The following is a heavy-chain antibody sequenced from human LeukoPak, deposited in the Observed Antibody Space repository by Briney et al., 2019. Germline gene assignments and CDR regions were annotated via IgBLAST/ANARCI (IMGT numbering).Heavy chain of an antibody. D-gene: IGHD6-19*01. CDR2: INHSGST. CDR1: GGSFSGYY. Sequence: NPSETLSLTCAVYGGSFSGYYWSWIRQPPGKGLEWIGEINHSGSTNYNPSLKSRVTISVDTSKNQFSLKLSSVTAADTAVYYCARELRYSSGWYAYYSDYWGQGTLVTVSS. J-gene: IGHJ4*02. V-gene: IGHV4-34*01. CDR3: ARELRYSSGWYAYYSDY.